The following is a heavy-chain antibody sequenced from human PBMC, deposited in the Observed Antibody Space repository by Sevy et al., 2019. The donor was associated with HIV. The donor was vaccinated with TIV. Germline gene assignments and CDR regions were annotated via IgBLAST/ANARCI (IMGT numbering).Heavy chain of an antibody. Sequence: GGSLRLSCTGSGFNIADYYMTWVRQAPGKGLDWVGFIITKNHGGTPEYGASVKGRFTISRDDSKNTIYLQMHSLKTEDTGIYYCARHAREAWRGSDGYYNVTDGFDPWGQGTLVTV. V-gene: IGHV3-49*04. CDR3: ARHAREAWRGSDGYYNVTDGFDP. D-gene: IGHD3-10*01. CDR2: IITKNHGGTP. J-gene: IGHJ5*02. CDR1: GFNIADYY.